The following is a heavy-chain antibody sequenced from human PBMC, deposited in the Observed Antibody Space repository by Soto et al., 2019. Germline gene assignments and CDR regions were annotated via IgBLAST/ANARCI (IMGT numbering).Heavy chain of an antibody. CDR2: ISSSSSYI. V-gene: IGHV3-21*01. J-gene: IGHJ4*02. CDR1: GFTFSSYS. CDR3: AREAPPSGSYTFDY. D-gene: IGHD1-26*01. Sequence: PGGSLRLSCAASGFTFSSYSMNWVRQAPGKGLEWVSSISSSSSYIYYADSVKGRFTISRDNAKNSLYLQMNSLRAEDTAVYYCAREAPPSGSYTFDYWGQGTLVTVSS.